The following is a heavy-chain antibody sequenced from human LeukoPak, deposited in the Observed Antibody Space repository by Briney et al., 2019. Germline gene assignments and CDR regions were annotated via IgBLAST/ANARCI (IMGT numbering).Heavy chain of an antibody. V-gene: IGHV3-30*02. J-gene: IGHJ6*03. Sequence: GGSLRLSCAASGFIFSSFGMHWVGQAPGKGLEWVAFIQDDESNKFYADSVKGRFTISRDNSKNTLFLQMNSLRPEDTALYYCAKQMVERPHYYYMDVWGKGTTVTVSS. CDR2: IQDDESNK. D-gene: IGHD2-15*01. CDR3: AKQMVERPHYYYMDV. CDR1: GFIFSSFG.